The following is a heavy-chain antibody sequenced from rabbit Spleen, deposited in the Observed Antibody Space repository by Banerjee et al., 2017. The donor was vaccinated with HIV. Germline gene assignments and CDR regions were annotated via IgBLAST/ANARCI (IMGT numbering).Heavy chain of an antibody. CDR2: INTATGKP. J-gene: IGHJ4*01. V-gene: IGHV1S45*01. D-gene: IGHD4-1*01. Sequence: QEELEESGGGLVKPEGSLTLTCKASGFSFSDRDVMCWVRQAPGKGLEWIACINTATGKPVYATWEKGRFPTSTTSSTTVTLQMTSLTAADTDTHFCARGSWSNGWGADLWGPCTLVTVS. CDR1: GFSFSDRDV. CDR3: ARGSWSNGWGADL.